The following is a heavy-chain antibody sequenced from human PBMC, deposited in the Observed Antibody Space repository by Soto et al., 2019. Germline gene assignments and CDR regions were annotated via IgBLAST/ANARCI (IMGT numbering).Heavy chain of an antibody. CDR3: ARAHRYYDNPDI. V-gene: IGHV4-30-4*01. D-gene: IGHD3-22*01. CDR2: IHYSETI. Sequence: QVQLQESGPGLVKASQTLSLTCTVSGASVNSGDYYWSWVRQPPGRGLEWIGYIHYSETIYYNPSLKCLVQILVETFKNQFSREVSSVTAADTDVYYCARAHRYYDNPDIWGQGTTVTVSS. J-gene: IGHJ3*02. CDR1: GASVNSGDYY.